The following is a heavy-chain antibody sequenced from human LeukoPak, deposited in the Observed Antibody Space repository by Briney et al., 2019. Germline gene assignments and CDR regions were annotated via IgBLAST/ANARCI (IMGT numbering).Heavy chain of an antibody. Sequence: SETLSLTCSVFGDSISSYYWSWIRQPPGKGREWIGYIYNSGTPNYNPSLKSRLTISVDTTKNQFSLKLSSVTAADTAVYYCARGGCSSTTCPPPGFDYWGQGALVTVSS. CDR3: ARGGCSSTTCPPPGFDY. CDR2: IYNSGTP. D-gene: IGHD2-2*01. V-gene: IGHV4-59*01. CDR1: GDSISSYY. J-gene: IGHJ4*02.